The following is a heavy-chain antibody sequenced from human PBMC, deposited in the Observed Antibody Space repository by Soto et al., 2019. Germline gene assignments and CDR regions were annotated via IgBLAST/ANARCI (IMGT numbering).Heavy chain of an antibody. Sequence: QVQLQESGPGLVKPSETLSLTCTVSGGSVSSGSYYWSWIRQPPGKGLEWIGYIYYSGSTNYNPSLKSRVSISVDTSKNQLALNLSSLTAADTAVYYCASLEYSSSYSFDYWGQGTLVTVSS. V-gene: IGHV4-61*01. CDR2: IYYSGST. CDR1: GGSVSSGSYY. D-gene: IGHD6-6*01. CDR3: ASLEYSSSYSFDY. J-gene: IGHJ4*02.